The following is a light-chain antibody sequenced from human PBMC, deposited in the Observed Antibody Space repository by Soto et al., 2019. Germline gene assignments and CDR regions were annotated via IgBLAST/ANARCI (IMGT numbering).Light chain of an antibody. Sequence: ELVMTLSLDTLCVSPGERANLYFRASQSFNSIYLAWYQQKPGQAPRLLIYGASSRATGIPDRFSGSGSGTDFTLTISRLEPEEFAVYYCHQDDRWKFGEGTKADI. CDR2: GAS. V-gene: IGKV3-20*01. J-gene: IGKJ1*01. CDR1: QSFNSIY. CDR3: HQDDRWK.